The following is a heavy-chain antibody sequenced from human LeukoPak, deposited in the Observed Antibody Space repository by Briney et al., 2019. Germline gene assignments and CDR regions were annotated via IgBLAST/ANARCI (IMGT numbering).Heavy chain of an antibody. CDR3: ARGYYDSSGLLYYYYGMDV. J-gene: IGHJ6*02. V-gene: IGHV1-2*04. D-gene: IGHD3-22*01. CDR2: INPNSGGT. CDR1: GYTFTSYG. Sequence: ASVKVSCKASGYTFTSYGISWVRPAPGQGLEWMGWINPNSGGTKYAQKFQGWVTMTRDTSISTAYMELSRLRSDDTAVYYCARGYYDSSGLLYYYYGMDVWGQGTTVTVSS.